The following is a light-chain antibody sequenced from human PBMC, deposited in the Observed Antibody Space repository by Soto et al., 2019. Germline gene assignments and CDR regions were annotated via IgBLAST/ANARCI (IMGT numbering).Light chain of an antibody. V-gene: IGLV3-1*01. Sequence: SYELTQPPSVSVSPGQTVSITCSGDKLGEKYACWYQQKPGQSPVLVIYQDTKRPSGIPERFSGSNSGNTATLTISGTQAMDEADYYCQAWDSSFVVFGGGTKLTVL. CDR2: QDT. CDR1: KLGEKY. J-gene: IGLJ2*01. CDR3: QAWDSSFVV.